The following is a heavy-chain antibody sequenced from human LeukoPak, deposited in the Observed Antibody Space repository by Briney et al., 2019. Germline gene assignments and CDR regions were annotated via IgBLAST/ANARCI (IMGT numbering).Heavy chain of an antibody. Sequence: GGSLRLSCAASGFTFSSYAMSWVRQAPGKGLEWVSAISGSGGSTYYADSVKVRVPISRDNSKTTLYLQMNRLRAEDTAVYYCASSTGVVPVFDYWGQGTLVTVSS. CDR3: ASSTGVVPVFDY. J-gene: IGHJ4*02. CDR2: ISGSGGST. V-gene: IGHV3-23*01. CDR1: GFTFSSYA. D-gene: IGHD2-2*01.